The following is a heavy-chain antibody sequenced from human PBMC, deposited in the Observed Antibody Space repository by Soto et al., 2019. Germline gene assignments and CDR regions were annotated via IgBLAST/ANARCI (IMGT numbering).Heavy chain of an antibody. CDR2: MNANSGNT. CDR3: ARTVGSSWYTLYYYYYYGMDV. V-gene: IGHV1-8*01. J-gene: IGHJ6*02. D-gene: IGHD6-13*01. Sequence: QVQLVQSGAEVKKPGASVKVSCKASGYTFTSYDINWVRQATGQGLEWMGWMNANSGNTGYAQKFQGRVTMTRNTSISTAYMELSSLRSEDTAVYYCARTVGSSWYTLYYYYYYGMDVWGQGTTVTVSS. CDR1: GYTFTSYD.